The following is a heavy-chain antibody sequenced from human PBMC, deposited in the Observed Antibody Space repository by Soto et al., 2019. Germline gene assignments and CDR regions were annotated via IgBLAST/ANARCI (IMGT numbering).Heavy chain of an antibody. CDR1: GGSISSYY. CDR2: VYYSGTT. Sequence: QVQLQESAPGLVKPSETLSLTCTVSGGSISSYYWSWIRQPPGKGLARIGYVYYSGTTNYNPALESRVTMTVGTSKNLFSMNLTAVTALDTAVYYCGRGSGSYYSRGAFDFWGQGTMVTVSS. V-gene: IGHV4-59*13. D-gene: IGHD3-10*01. J-gene: IGHJ3*01. CDR3: GRGSGSYYSRGAFDF.